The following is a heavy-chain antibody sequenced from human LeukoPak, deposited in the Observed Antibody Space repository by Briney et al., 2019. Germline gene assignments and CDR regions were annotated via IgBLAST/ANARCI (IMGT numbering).Heavy chain of an antibody. CDR2: IRYDGSNK. J-gene: IGHJ4*02. CDR1: GFTFSSYG. CDR3: APIVVVAATGGY. V-gene: IGHV3-30*02. D-gene: IGHD2-15*01. Sequence: GGSLRLSCAASGFTFSSYGMHWVRQAPGKGLEWVAFIRYDGSNKYYADSVKGRFTISRDNSKNTLYLQMNSLRAGDTAVYYCAPIVVVAATGGYWGQGTLVTVSS.